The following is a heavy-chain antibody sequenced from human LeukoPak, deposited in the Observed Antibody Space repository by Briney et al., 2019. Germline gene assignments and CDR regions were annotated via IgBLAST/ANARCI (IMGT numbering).Heavy chain of an antibody. Sequence: SETLSLTCTVSGGSISSSSYYWGWIRQPPGKGLEWIGSIYYSGSTYYNPSLKSRVTISVDMSKNQFSLKLSSVTAADTAVYYCARIKTEGRLDAFDIWGQGTMVTVSS. J-gene: IGHJ3*02. CDR2: IYYSGST. D-gene: IGHD2-21*02. CDR1: GGSISSSSYY. V-gene: IGHV4-39*01. CDR3: ARIKTEGRLDAFDI.